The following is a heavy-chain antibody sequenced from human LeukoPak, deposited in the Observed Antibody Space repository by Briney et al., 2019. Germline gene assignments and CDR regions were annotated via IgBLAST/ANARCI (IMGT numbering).Heavy chain of an antibody. CDR3: ARFETGYCSSTSCYGPYYMDV. CDR1: GGSISSSSYY. Sequence: PSETLSLTCTVSGGSISSSSYYWGWIRQPPGKGLEWIGSIYYSGSTYYNPSLKSRVTISVDTSKNQFSLKLSSVTAADTAVYYCARFETGYCSSTSCYGPYYMDVWGKGTTVTISS. J-gene: IGHJ6*03. D-gene: IGHD2-2*01. CDR2: IYYSGST. V-gene: IGHV4-39*07.